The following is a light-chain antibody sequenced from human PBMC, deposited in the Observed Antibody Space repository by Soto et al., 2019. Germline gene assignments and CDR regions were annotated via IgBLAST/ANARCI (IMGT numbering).Light chain of an antibody. CDR1: QSVSSSY. V-gene: IGKV3-20*01. CDR2: GAS. Sequence: EIVFTQYPGTLSLSPGERATLSCRASQSVSSSYLAWYQKKPGQAPRLLIYGASNRANGIPDRFSGSGSGTDFTLTISRLEPEDFAVYYCQQYGTSPYTFGQGTKVDIK. J-gene: IGKJ2*01. CDR3: QQYGTSPYT.